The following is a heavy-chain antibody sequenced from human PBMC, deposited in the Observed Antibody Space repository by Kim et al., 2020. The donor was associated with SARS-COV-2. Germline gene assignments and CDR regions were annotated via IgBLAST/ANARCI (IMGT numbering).Heavy chain of an antibody. CDR1: GGSFSGYY. CDR2: INHSGST. D-gene: IGHD2-2*01. V-gene: IGHV4-34*01. Sequence: SETLSLTCAVYGGSFSGYYWSWIRQPPGKGLEWIGEINHSGSTNYNPSLKSRVTISVDTSKNQFSLKLSSVTAADTAVYYCARGGVVVVPAATTRRYYYYMDVWGKGTTVTVSS. J-gene: IGHJ6*03. CDR3: ARGGVVVVPAATTRRYYYYMDV.